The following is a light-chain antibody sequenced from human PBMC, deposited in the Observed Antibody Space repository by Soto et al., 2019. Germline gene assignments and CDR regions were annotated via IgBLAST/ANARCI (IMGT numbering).Light chain of an antibody. CDR1: TSNIGNSY. J-gene: IGLJ3*02. CDR2: RNN. CDR3: SAWDDSLSGWV. V-gene: IGLV1-47*01. Sequence: QSVLTQPPSASGTPGQRVTISCSGSTSNIGNSYLYWHQHLPGTAPKLLIYRNNQRPSGVPDRFSGSKSGTSASLAISGLLSEDEAEYYCSAWDDSLSGWVFGGGTKLTVL.